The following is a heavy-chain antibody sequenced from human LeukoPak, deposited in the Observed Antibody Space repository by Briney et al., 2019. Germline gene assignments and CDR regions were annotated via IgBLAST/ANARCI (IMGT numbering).Heavy chain of an antibody. V-gene: IGHV4-39*02. D-gene: IGHD1-26*01. CDR3: ASYSGIYSAFEI. CDR1: GDSITNINYD. J-gene: IGHJ3*02. CDR2: IFYNGGP. Sequence: PSQTLSLTCTASGDSITNINYDCGWVRQSPGRGLEWLGNIFYNGGPYYNPSFKSRVVISVDTSKNHFSLTLNAVTAADTAVYHCASYSGIYSAFEIWSQGTLVTVSS.